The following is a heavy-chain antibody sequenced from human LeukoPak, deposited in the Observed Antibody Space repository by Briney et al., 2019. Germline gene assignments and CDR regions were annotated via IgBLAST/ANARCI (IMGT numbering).Heavy chain of an antibody. Sequence: SGGSLRLSCAASGFTFSSYWMSWVRQAPGKGLEWVANIKQDGSEKYYVDSVKGRFTISRDNAKNSLYLQMNSLRAEDTAVYYCASYEGDGYYPIDYWGQGTLVTVSS. J-gene: IGHJ4*02. CDR1: GFTFSSYW. CDR2: IKQDGSEK. D-gene: IGHD5-24*01. CDR3: ASYEGDGYYPIDY. V-gene: IGHV3-7*01.